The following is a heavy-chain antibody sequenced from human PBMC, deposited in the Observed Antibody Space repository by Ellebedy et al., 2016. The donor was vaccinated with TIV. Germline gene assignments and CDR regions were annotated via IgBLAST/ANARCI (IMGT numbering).Heavy chain of an antibody. V-gene: IGHV3-21*04. J-gene: IGHJ3*02. D-gene: IGHD3-16*01. Sequence: GESLKISCVASGFTFSSYNMNWVRQAPGKGLEWVSCIYNSDIYYADSVRGQFTISRDNAKNSLYLQMNSLRAEDTAVYYCASGHRGISFGIWGQGTMVTVSS. CDR2: IYNSDI. CDR3: ASGHRGISFGI. CDR1: GFTFSSYN.